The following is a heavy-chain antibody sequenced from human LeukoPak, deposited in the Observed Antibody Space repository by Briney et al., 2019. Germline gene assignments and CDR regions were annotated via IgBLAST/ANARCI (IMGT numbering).Heavy chain of an antibody. J-gene: IGHJ4*02. CDR2: ISWNSGSI. CDR3: AKDISPGYSSGWYYFDY. CDR1: GFTFDDYA. Sequence: GGSLRLSCAASGFTFDDYAMHWVRQAPGKGLEWVSGISWNSGSIGYADSVKGRFTISRDNAKNSLYLQMNSLRAEDTASYYCAKDISPGYSSGWYYFDYWGQGTLVTVSS. V-gene: IGHV3-9*01. D-gene: IGHD6-19*01.